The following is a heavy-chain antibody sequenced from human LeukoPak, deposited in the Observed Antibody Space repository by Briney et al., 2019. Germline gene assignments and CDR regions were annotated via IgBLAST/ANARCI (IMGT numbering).Heavy chain of an antibody. D-gene: IGHD3-10*01. V-gene: IGHV3-30-3*01. CDR1: GFTFSSYA. CDR2: ISYDGSNK. CDR3: ARDLTVLLWFGELSSGFDY. Sequence: QPGGSLRLSCAASGFTFSSYAMHWVRQAPGKGLEWVAVISYDGSNKYYADSVKGRFTISRDNSKNTLYLQMNSLRAEDTAVYYCARDLTVLLWFGELSSGFDYWGQGTLVTVSS. J-gene: IGHJ4*02.